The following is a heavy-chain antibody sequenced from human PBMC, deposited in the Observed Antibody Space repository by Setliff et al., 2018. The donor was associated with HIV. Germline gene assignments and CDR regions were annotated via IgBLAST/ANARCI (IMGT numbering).Heavy chain of an antibody. CDR1: GLTYSNYW. CDR3: ARYALAVPGYHNAFDI. D-gene: IGHD6-19*01. CDR2: ISGSRGST. Sequence: GESLKISCAASGLTYSNYWMHWVRQAPGKGLEWVSAISGSRGSTFYADSVKGRFTISRDNSKNTLYLQMNSLRAEDTAVYYCARYALAVPGYHNAFDIWGQGTMVTVSS. J-gene: IGHJ3*02. V-gene: IGHV3-23*01.